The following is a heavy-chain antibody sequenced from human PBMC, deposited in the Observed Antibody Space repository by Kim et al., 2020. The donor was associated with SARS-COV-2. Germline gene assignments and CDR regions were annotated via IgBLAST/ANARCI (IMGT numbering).Heavy chain of an antibody. CDR1: GGSISSGGYY. CDR3: ARDYGDYVDAFDI. V-gene: IGHV4-31*03. D-gene: IGHD4-17*01. J-gene: IGHJ3*02. CDR2: IYYSGST. Sequence: SETLSLTCTVSGGSISSGGYYWSWIRQHPGKGLEWIGYIYYSGSTYYNPSLKSRVTISVDTSKNQFPLKLSSVTAADTAVYYCARDYGDYVDAFDIWGQGTMVTVSS.